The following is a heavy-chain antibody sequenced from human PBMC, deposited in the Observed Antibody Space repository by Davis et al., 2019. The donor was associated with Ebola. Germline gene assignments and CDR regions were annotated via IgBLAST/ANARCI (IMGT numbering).Heavy chain of an antibody. V-gene: IGHV4-30-4*08. D-gene: IGHD3-22*01. CDR1: GGSTSSGNYY. CDR2: IYYTGRA. J-gene: IGHJ4*02. CDR3: ARQNYYDSSGYYSLSFFYFDY. Sequence: PSETLSPTCTVSGGSTSSGNYYWNWLRQSPGKGLEWIGYIYYTGRATYNPALKSRVTISIDTSKNRFSLRLNSVTATDTAIYYCARQNYYDSSGYYSLSFFYFDYWGQGTLVTVSA.